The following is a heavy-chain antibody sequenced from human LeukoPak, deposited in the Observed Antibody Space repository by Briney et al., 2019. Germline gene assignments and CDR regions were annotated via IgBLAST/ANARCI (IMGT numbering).Heavy chain of an antibody. CDR2: INEDGSTT. CDR1: GFIFSRYW. V-gene: IGHV3-74*03. J-gene: IGHJ5*02. Sequence: PGGSLRLSCAASGFIFSRYWMHWVRHSPGKGLVWVSRINEDGSTTTYADSVKGRFTISRDNAKNTLHLQMNSLRAEDTAVYYCARGVPPCFDPWGQGTLVTVSS. D-gene: IGHD3-10*01. CDR3: ARGVPPCFDP.